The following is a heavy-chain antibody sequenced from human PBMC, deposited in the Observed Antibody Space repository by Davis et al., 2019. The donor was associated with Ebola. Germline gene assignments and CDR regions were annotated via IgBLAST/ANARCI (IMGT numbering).Heavy chain of an antibody. CDR3: AKDKTMATQYWYFDL. V-gene: IGHV3-30*18. CDR1: GSRDG. D-gene: IGHD4/OR15-4a*01. Sequence: GESLKISCVASGSRDGMHWVRQAPGKGLEWVAVISYDGSNKYYADSVKGRFTISRDNSKNTLYLQMNSLRAEDTALYYCAKDKTMATQYWYFDLWGRGTLVTVSS. CDR2: ISYDGSNK. J-gene: IGHJ2*01.